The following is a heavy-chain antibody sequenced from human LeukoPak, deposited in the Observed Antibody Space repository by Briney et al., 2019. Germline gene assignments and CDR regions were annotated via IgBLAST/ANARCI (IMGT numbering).Heavy chain of an antibody. V-gene: IGHV4-34*01. CDR2: INHSGST. CDR3: ARGMTVTVYYYYYSMDV. CDR1: GGSFSGYY. D-gene: IGHD4-11*01. J-gene: IGHJ6*03. Sequence: SETLSLTCAVYGGSFSGYYWSWIRQPPGKGLEWIGEINHSGSTNYNPSLKSRVTISVDTSRNQFSLKLSSVTAADTAVYYCARGMTVTVYYYYYSMDVWGKGTRSPSP.